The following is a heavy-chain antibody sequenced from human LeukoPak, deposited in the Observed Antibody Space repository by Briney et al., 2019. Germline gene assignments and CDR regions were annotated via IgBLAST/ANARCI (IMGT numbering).Heavy chain of an antibody. Sequence: SETLSLTCAVYGGSFSGYYWSWIRQPPGKGLEWIGEINHSGSTNYNPSLKSRVTISVDTSKNQFSLKLSSVTAADTAVYYCARVGSGYYAGGWFDPWGQGTLVTVSS. CDR3: ARVGSGYYAGGWFDP. J-gene: IGHJ5*02. CDR2: INHSGST. D-gene: IGHD3-3*01. CDR1: GGSFSGYY. V-gene: IGHV4-34*01.